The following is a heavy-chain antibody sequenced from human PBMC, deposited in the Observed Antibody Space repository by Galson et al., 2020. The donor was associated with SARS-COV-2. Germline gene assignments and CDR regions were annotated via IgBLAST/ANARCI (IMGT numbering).Heavy chain of an antibody. CDR1: GYTFTDYY. D-gene: IGHD3-9*01. CDR3: ARLRYYDVLTGYIVDV. J-gene: IGHJ6*02. CDR2: INPKSGGT. V-gene: IGHV1-2*02. Sequence: ASVKVSCQASGYTFTDYYIHWVRQAPGQGLEWMGWINPKSGGTHYAPKFEGRVTMTRDTSITTAYMELSSLRADDTAVYYCARLRYYDVLTGYIVDVWGQGTMVTVSS.